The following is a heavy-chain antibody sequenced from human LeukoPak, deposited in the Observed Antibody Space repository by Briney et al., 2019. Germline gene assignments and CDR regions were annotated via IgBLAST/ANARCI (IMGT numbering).Heavy chain of an antibody. V-gene: IGHV3-48*03. CDR2: ISSGTYI. CDR1: GFTFSRFE. D-gene: IGHD2-15*01. CDR3: TREQDREAAATVIGDS. Sequence: GGSLRLSCVASGFTFSRFEMNWVRQAPGKGLEWISHISSGTYIAYADSVKGRFTISRDNAKNSLYLQMSSLRAEDTAVYYCTREQDREAAATVIGDSWGQGTLVTVSS. J-gene: IGHJ4*02.